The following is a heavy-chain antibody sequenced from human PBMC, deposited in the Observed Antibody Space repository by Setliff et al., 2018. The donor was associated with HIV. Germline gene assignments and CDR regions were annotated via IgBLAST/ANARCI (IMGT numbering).Heavy chain of an antibody. J-gene: IGHJ6*04. Sequence: VFSVKVSCKASGYTFTYRYLHWVQQAPGQALEWMGWITPFNGNTNYAQKFQGKVNMTRDTSISTAYMELSTLTSEGTAVHWCASGKGVGGVIITGGLDVWGKGTTVTVSS. D-gene: IGHD3-10*01. CDR3: ASGKGVGGVIITGGLDV. V-gene: IGHV1-45*01. CDR1: GYTFTYRY. CDR2: ITPFNGNT.